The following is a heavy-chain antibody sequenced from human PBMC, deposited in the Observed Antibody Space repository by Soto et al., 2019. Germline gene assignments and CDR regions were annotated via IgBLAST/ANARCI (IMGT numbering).Heavy chain of an antibody. V-gene: IGHV1-2*02. CDR2: INPSNEIT. J-gene: IGHJ4*02. D-gene: IGHD1-26*01. CDR3: MSGGWGDSPTDY. Sequence: ASVKVSCKTSGYTFSAYYVHWARRAPGRGFQWLGWINPSNEITTFSEFFQGRITMTRDTSTNTVHTELNRLTSDDTAVYYCMSGGWGDSPTDYSGQGTEVTV. CDR1: GYTFSAYY.